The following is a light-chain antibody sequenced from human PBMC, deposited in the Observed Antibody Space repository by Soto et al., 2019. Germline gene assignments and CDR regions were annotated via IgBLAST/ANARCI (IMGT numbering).Light chain of an antibody. CDR2: HAS. Sequence: DIQMTQSPSTLPASLGDRVTITCRASQSISNWLAWYQQKSGTAPKVLIYHASNLQSGVPSRFSGSGSGTEFTLTISSLQPDDFATYYCQHYNSYSEAFGQGTKVDI. J-gene: IGKJ1*01. CDR1: QSISNW. CDR3: QHYNSYSEA. V-gene: IGKV1-5*01.